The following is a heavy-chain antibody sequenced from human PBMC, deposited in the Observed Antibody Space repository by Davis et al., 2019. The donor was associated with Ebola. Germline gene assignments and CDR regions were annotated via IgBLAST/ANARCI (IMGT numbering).Heavy chain of an antibody. D-gene: IGHD4-23*01. Sequence: SVTVSCKASGYTFTSYDINWVRQAPGQGLEWMGGIIPIFGTANYAQKFQGRVTITADKSTSTAYMELSSLRSEDTAVYYCARVWGLYGGDGTFDYWGQGTLVTVSS. CDR3: ARVWGLYGGDGTFDY. J-gene: IGHJ4*02. CDR2: IIPIFGTA. V-gene: IGHV1-69*06. CDR1: GYTFTSYD.